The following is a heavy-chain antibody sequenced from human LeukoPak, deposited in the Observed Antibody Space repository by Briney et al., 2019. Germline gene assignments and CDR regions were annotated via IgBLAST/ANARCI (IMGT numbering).Heavy chain of an antibody. CDR2: IYYSGST. D-gene: IGHD5-12*01. J-gene: IGHJ3*02. CDR1: GGSISSYY. Sequence: PSETLSLTCTVSGGSISSYYWSWLRQPPGKGLEWIGYIYYSGSTNYNPSLKSRVTISVDTSKNQFSLKLSSVTAADTAVYYCARDPYSGYEDAFDIWGQGTMVTVSS. V-gene: IGHV4-59*01. CDR3: ARDPYSGYEDAFDI.